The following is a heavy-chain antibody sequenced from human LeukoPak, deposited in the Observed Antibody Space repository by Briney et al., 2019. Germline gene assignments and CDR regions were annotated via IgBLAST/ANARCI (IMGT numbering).Heavy chain of an antibody. CDR3: AAGGGY. CDR1: GYSFTTHC. D-gene: IGHD3-16*01. Sequence: ESLQSSCRGAGYSFTTHCIGWMRQMPGKGLEWMVINRPGDSYIEYSPSFQGHVTISVDKSINTAYLQWSSLKASDTAFYYCAAGGGYWGQGTLVTVSS. V-gene: IGHV5-51*01. CDR2: NRPGDSYI. J-gene: IGHJ4*02.